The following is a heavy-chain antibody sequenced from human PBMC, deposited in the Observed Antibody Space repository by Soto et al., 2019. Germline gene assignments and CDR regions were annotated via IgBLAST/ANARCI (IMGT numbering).Heavy chain of an antibody. CDR3: ARVITMIDS. Sequence: EVQLLESGGGLVQPGGSLRLSCAASGFTFSDYAMSWVRQAPGKGLEWVSGISGGGVSTYYADSVKGRFTISRDNSKNTQSLQMNSLRAEDTAVYYCARVITMIDSWGQGTLVTVSS. CDR1: GFTFSDYA. V-gene: IGHV3-23*01. D-gene: IGHD3-22*01. CDR2: ISGGGVST. J-gene: IGHJ5*01.